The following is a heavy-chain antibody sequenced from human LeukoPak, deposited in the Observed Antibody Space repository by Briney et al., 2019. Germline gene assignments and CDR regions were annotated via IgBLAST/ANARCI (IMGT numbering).Heavy chain of an antibody. V-gene: IGHV3-11*01. D-gene: IGHD1-26*01. Sequence: GGSLRLSCAASGFTFSDYYMSWTRQTPGKGLEWISYIHSRGSTTYYADSVKGRFTISRDNAQNSLFLQMNSLRVEDTAVYYCAKDRLGAMMYFDFWGQGTLVTVSS. CDR3: AKDRLGAMMYFDF. CDR2: IHSRGSTT. J-gene: IGHJ4*02. CDR1: GFTFSDYY.